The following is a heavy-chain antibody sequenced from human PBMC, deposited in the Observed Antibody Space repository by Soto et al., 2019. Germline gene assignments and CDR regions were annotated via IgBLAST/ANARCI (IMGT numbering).Heavy chain of an antibody. J-gene: IGHJ4*02. CDR1: VYTFTCYY. CDR2: INPNSGGT. V-gene: IGHV1-2*02. CDR3: ARDAGGADWNYADEGHY. D-gene: IGHD1-7*01. Sequence: XSVKVSCKASVYTFTCYYMHWVRQAPGQGLEWMGWINPNSGGTNYAQKFQGGVTMTRDTSISTAYMELSRLRPDDTAVYYCARDAGGADWNYADEGHYWGQGTLVTVSS.